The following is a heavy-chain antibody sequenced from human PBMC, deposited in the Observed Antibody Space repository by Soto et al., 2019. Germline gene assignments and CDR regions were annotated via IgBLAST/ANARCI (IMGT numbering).Heavy chain of an antibody. CDR2: NHIRART. CDR3: ARLLDINSRPLDF. V-gene: IGHV4-61*08. D-gene: IGHD1-26*01. CDR1: GVSVSSDDYY. Sequence: QVQLQESGPGLVKTSETLSLACSVSGVSVSSDDYYWNWIRQPPGKGLEWIGYNHIRARTNYNPSLGSRVAISLDTSKNQFTLTLTSVTAADTAIYYCARLLDINSRPLDFWGQGTLFTVSS. J-gene: IGHJ4*02.